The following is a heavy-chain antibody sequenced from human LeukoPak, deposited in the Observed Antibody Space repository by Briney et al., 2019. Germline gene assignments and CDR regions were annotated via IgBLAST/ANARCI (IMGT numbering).Heavy chain of an antibody. CDR1: GGSFSGYY. CDR2: INHSGST. V-gene: IGHV4-34*01. J-gene: IGHJ4*02. CDR3: AREQWLVRYNDY. Sequence: SETLSLTCAVYGGSFSGYYWSWIRQPPGKGLEWIGEINHSGSTNYNPSLKSRVTISVDTSKNQFSLKLSSVTAADTAVYYCAREQWLVRYNDYWGQGTLVTVSS. D-gene: IGHD6-19*01.